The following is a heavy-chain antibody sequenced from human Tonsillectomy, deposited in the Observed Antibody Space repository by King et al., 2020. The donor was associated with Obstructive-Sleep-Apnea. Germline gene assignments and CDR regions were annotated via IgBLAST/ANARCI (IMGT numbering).Heavy chain of an antibody. Sequence: VQLVESGGGLVQPGRSLRLSCTASGFTFGDYAISWFRQAPGKGREWGGFIRSKAYGGTTEYAASVKGRYTISRDDSESIAYLQMSSLKTEDTAVYYCTRENWNRSFDPWGQGTLVTVSS. V-gene: IGHV3-49*03. J-gene: IGHJ5*02. CDR2: IRSKAYGGTT. CDR3: TRENWNRSFDP. CDR1: GFTFGDYA. D-gene: IGHD1-1*01.